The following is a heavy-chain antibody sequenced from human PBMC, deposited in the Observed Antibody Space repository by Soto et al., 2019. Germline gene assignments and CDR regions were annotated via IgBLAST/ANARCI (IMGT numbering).Heavy chain of an antibody. Sequence: SETQSLTCTVSGGSMRSYYWRWIREPPGKVLEWIGYMHYSGSTKYNPSLKTRVTISVDTSKSQFSLNLSSVTAADTAVYYCARDRGYSGYDPSYSYDGMDVWGHGTTVTVSS. J-gene: IGHJ6*02. CDR1: GGSMRSYY. CDR3: ARDRGYSGYDPSYSYDGMDV. V-gene: IGHV4-59*01. D-gene: IGHD5-12*01. CDR2: MHYSGST.